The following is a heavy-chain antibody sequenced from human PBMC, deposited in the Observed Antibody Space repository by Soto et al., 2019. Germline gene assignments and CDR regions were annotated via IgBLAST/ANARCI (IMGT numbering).Heavy chain of an antibody. D-gene: IGHD2-15*01. CDR2: IIPMFGTA. CDR3: ARGVVVVAASQLGWFAP. J-gene: IGHJ5*02. Sequence: QVQLVQSGAELKKPGSSVKVSCKASGGTFSRDAIRWVRQAPGQGLAWMGGIIPMFGTAKYVQKFQGRLTITEDESTTTADMELRSLRSDDTAVYYCARGVVVVAASQLGWFAPWGQGTLVTVSS. V-gene: IGHV1-69*01. CDR1: GGTFSRDA.